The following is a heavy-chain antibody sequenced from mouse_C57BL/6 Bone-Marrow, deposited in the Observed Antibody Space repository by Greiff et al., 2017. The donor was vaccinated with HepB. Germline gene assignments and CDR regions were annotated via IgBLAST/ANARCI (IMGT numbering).Heavy chain of an antibody. Sequence: DVKLQESGPGLVKPSQSLSLTCSVTGYSITSGYYWNWIRQFPGNKLEWMGYISYDGSNNYNPTLKNRISITRDTSKNQFFLKLNSVTTEDTATYYCARDRGVIPYYFDYGGQGTTLTVSS. D-gene: IGHD2-1*01. CDR1: GYSITSGYY. J-gene: IGHJ2*01. V-gene: IGHV3-6*01. CDR3: ARDRGVIPYYFDY. CDR2: ISYDGSN.